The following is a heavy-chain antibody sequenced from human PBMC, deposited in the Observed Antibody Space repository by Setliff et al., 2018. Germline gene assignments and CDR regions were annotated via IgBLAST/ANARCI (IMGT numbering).Heavy chain of an antibody. J-gene: IGHJ4*02. CDR1: GFTFSSSG. Sequence: PGGSLRLSCIMSGFSAASGFTFSSSGMHWVRQAPGKGLEWVTFIRNGGSSQYYADSVQGRFTVSRDNSRNTLYLDMNSLRGEDTAVYYCARDKGVISLDYWGQGTLVTVSS. CDR2: IRNGGSSQ. CDR3: ARDKGVISLDY. V-gene: IGHV3-30*02. D-gene: IGHD3-10*01.